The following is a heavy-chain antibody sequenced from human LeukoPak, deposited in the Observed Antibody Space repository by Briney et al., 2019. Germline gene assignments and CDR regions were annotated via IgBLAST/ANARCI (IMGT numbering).Heavy chain of an antibody. CDR3: ARYHYASGSFDY. J-gene: IGHJ4*02. V-gene: IGHV4-59*01. CDR2: IYYSGST. D-gene: IGHD3-10*01. CDR1: GGSFSGYY. Sequence: SETLSLTCAVYGGSFSGYYWSWIRQPPGKGLEWIGNIYYSGSTDYNPSLKSRVAISVDTSKNQISLRLSSVTAGDTAVYYCARYHYASGSFDYWGQGTLVTVSS.